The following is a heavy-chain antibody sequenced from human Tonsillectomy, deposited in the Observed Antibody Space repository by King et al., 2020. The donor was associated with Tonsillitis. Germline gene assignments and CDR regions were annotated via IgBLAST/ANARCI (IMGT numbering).Heavy chain of an antibody. D-gene: IGHD2-2*01. CDR3: AKDSCSSTSCYDDY. J-gene: IGHJ4*02. V-gene: IGHV3-23*03. CDR2: IYSGGSST. Sequence: VQLVESGGGLVQPGGSLRLSCAASGFTFSSYAMSWVRQAPGKGLEWVSVIYSGGSSTYYADSVKGRFTISRDNSKSTLYLQMNSLRAEDTAIYYCAKDSCSSTSCYDDYWGQGTLVTVSS. CDR1: GFTFSSYA.